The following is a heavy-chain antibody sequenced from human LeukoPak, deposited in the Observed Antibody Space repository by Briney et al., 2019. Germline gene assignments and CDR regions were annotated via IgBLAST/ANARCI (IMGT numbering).Heavy chain of an antibody. CDR2: ISSSSSYT. J-gene: IGHJ6*04. V-gene: IGHV3-11*06. CDR3: ARGYDILTGYSPFSYYGMDV. Sequence: GGSLRLSCAASGFTFSDYYMSWIRQAPGKGLEWVSYISSSSSYTNYADSVKGRFTISRDNAKNSLYLQMNSLRAEDTAVYYCARGYDILTGYSPFSYYGMDVWGKGTTVTVSP. D-gene: IGHD3-9*01. CDR1: GFTFSDYY.